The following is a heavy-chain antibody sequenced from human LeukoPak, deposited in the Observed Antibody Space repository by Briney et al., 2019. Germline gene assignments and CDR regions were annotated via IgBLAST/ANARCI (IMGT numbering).Heavy chain of an antibody. CDR1: GFTFSSYE. CDR2: ISSSGSTI. D-gene: IGHD6-13*01. V-gene: IGHV3-48*03. CDR3: ARDGLYSSSWYPDY. Sequence: GGSLRLSCAASGFTFSSYEMNWVRQAPGKGLEWVSYISSSGSTIYYADSVKGRFTISRDNAKNSLYLQMNSLRAEDTALYYCARDGLYSSSWYPDYWGQGTLVTVSS. J-gene: IGHJ4*02.